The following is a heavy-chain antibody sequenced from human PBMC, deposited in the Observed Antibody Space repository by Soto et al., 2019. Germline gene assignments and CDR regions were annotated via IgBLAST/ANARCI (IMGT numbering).Heavy chain of an antibody. J-gene: IGHJ5*02. V-gene: IGHV4-4*07. CDR2: IYTSGYT. CDR3: ARETVDGTDNWFDP. CDR1: GGSISTYY. D-gene: IGHD6-19*01. Sequence: PSETLSLTCTVSGGSISTYYWNWIRQPAGKRLEWLGRIYTSGYTKYDPALKSRVTMCLDTSKRQFSLKLSSVTAADTAVYYCARETVDGTDNWFDPWGQGILVTVSS.